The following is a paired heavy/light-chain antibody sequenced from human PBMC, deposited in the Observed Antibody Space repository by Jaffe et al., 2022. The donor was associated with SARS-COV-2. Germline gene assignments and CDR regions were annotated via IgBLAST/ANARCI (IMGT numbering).Heavy chain of an antibody. D-gene: IGHD3-22*01. V-gene: IGHV3-23*04. CDR1: GFTFNTYC. Sequence: EVQLVESGGGLVQPGGSLRLSCAASGFTFNTYCMSWVRQAPGRGLEWVSAITTTGSTSYYADSVKGRFTISRDNSINTVFLQMNSLRAEDTAVYYCTKSVRFSSSRGDYSWGQGTLVTVSS. CDR3: TKSVRFSSSRGDYS. J-gene: IGHJ4*02. CDR2: ITTTGSTS.
Light chain of an antibody. CDR1: QSVLYTSSNNNY. CDR3: QQYYDTPWT. Sequence: DIVMTQSPDSLAVSLGERATINCKSSQSVLYTSSNNNYLAWFQQKPGQPPKLLIYWASTRESGVPDRFIGSGSGTDFTLTISSLQAEDVAVYYCQQYYDTPWTFGQGTKVAIK. V-gene: IGKV4-1*01. CDR2: WAS. J-gene: IGKJ1*01.